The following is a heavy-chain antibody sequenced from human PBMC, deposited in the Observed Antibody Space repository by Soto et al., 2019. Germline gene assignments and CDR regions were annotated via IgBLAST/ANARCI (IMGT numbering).Heavy chain of an antibody. CDR2: NYYSGIT. D-gene: IGHD6-6*01. V-gene: IGHV4-31*03. CDR1: GGSISSGGYY. CDR3: ARGSSIAGLYYGMDV. Sequence: QVQLQESGPGLVKPSQTLSLTCTVSGGSISSGGYYWTWIRQHPGKGLEGIGYNYYSGITYYNPSLKRRVTIALATSKHQFSLKLSSVTAADTAVYYCARGSSIAGLYYGMDVWGQGTTVTVSS. J-gene: IGHJ6*02.